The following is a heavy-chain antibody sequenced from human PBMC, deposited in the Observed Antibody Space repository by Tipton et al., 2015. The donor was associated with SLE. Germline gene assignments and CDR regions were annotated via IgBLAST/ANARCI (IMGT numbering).Heavy chain of an antibody. CDR2: IYYSGST. Sequence: TLSLTCTVSGYSISSGYYWGWIRQPPGKGLEWIGYIYYSGSTNYNPSLKSRVTISVDTSKNQFSLKLSSVTAADTAVYYCARGTAEAYYDSSGLGYFDYWGQGTLVTVSS. V-gene: IGHV4-61*01. CDR3: ARGTAEAYYDSSGLGYFDY. CDR1: GYSISSGYY. J-gene: IGHJ4*02. D-gene: IGHD3-22*01.